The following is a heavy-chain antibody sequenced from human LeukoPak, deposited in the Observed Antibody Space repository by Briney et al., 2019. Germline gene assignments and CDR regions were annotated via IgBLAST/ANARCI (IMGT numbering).Heavy chain of an antibody. V-gene: IGHV3-74*01. CDR1: GFTLSNSW. D-gene: IGHD2/OR15-2a*01. Sequence: GGSLRLSCAASGFTLSNSWIHWVRQAPGKGLVWVSRINSDGSTTTYADSVKGRFTISRDNAKNTLYLQMNSLRAEDTAVYHCARAARADCTSPTCHSWLAPWGQGTQVTVSS. CDR3: ARAARADCTSPTCHSWLAP. J-gene: IGHJ5*02. CDR2: INSDGSTT.